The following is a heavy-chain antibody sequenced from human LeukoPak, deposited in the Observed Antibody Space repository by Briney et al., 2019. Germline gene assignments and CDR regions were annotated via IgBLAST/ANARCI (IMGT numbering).Heavy chain of an antibody. J-gene: IGHJ4*02. D-gene: IGHD3-22*01. CDR3: ARDSGTMISLDY. CDR1: GYTFTSYY. V-gene: IGHV1-46*01. CDR2: INPSGGST. Sequence: GASVKVSCKASGYTFTSYYMHWVRQAPGQGLEWMGIINPSGGSTSYAQKFQGRVTMTRDMSTSTVYMELSSLRSEDTAVYYCARDSGTMISLDYWGQGTLVTVCS.